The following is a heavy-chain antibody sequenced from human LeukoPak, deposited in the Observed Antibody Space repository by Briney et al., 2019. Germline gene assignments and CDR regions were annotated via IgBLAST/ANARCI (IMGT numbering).Heavy chain of an antibody. CDR1: GFTFSNYG. Sequence: GGSLRLSCAASGFTFSNYGIHWVRQAPGKWLEWVALISSNGKNKDYADSVKGRFTISRDNSENTLYLQMNSLRAEDTAVYYCARPMYYYDSSGSLAVWGQGTTVTVTS. J-gene: IGHJ6*02. D-gene: IGHD3-22*01. CDR2: ISSNGKNK. V-gene: IGHV3-30*19. CDR3: ARPMYYYDSSGSLAV.